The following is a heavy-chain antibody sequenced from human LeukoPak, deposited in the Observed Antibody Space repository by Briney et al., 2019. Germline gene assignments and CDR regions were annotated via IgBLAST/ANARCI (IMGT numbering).Heavy chain of an antibody. V-gene: IGHV3-74*03. Sequence: PGGSLRLSCAASGXSFSSYWMHWVRQAPGKGLVWVGRISPDGSSALSADSVRGRFTISRDNADNTLYLQLNSLRAEDTAVYYCARVSFCPRCHFDYWGQGTLVTVSS. J-gene: IGHJ4*02. CDR3: ARVSFCPRCHFDY. CDR2: ISPDGSSA. CDR1: GXSFSSYW. D-gene: IGHD2/OR15-2a*01.